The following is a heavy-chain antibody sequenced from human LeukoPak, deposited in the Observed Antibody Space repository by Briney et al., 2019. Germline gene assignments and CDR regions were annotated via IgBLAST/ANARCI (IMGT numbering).Heavy chain of an antibody. CDR3: ARGRIAARVVDFDY. V-gene: IGHV1-2*02. CDR1: GYTFTGYY. D-gene: IGHD6-6*01. J-gene: IGHJ4*02. CDR2: INPNSGGT. Sequence: ASVKVSCKAPGYTFTGYYMHWVRQAPGQGLEWIGWINPNSGGTNYAQKFQGRGTMTRDTAISTAYMELSRLRSDDTAVYYCARGRIAARVVDFDYWGQGTLVTVSS.